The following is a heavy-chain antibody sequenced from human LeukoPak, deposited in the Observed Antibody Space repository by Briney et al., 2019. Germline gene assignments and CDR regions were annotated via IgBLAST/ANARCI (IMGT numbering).Heavy chain of an antibody. J-gene: IGHJ3*01. Sequence: PPETLSLTCTVSGGSISSSSFYWGWIRQPPGKGLEWIGSIYYSGRTSYNPSLKSRVTISVDTSKNEFSLRLSSVTAADTAVYYCAHFRGGAFDFWGRGTMVTVSS. CDR3: AHFRGGAFDF. CDR2: IYYSGRT. D-gene: IGHD3-16*01. V-gene: IGHV4-39*01. CDR1: GGSISSSSFY.